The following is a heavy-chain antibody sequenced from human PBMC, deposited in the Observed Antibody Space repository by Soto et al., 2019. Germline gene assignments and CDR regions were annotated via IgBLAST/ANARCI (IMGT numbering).Heavy chain of an antibody. CDR2: IIPIFGTA. CDR1: GGTFRSYT. CDR3: ATFQGCSGFSCYDLDV. Sequence: QVQLVQSGAEVKKPGSSVKVSRKASGGTFRSYTISWVRQAPGQGLEWMGGIIPIFGTANYAQKFQGRITITADESTSTAYMELNSLRSEDTAVYYCATFQGCSGFSCYDLDVWGQGTTVTVSS. V-gene: IGHV1-69*01. D-gene: IGHD1-26*01. J-gene: IGHJ6*02.